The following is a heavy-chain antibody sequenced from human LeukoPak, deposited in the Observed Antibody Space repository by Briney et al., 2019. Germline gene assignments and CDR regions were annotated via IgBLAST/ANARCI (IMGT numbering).Heavy chain of an antibody. J-gene: IGHJ6*03. CDR1: GGSISSGSDY. Sequence: SQTLSLTCTVSGGSISSGSDYWSWIRQPAGKGLECIGRIYTSGSTNYNPSLKSRVTISVDTSNKQFSLKLSSVTAADTAVYYCARDADIVVVPAAMSDYYYYYYMDVWGKGTTVTVSS. V-gene: IGHV4-61*02. CDR3: ARDADIVVVPAAMSDYYYYYYMDV. D-gene: IGHD2-2*01. CDR2: IYTSGST.